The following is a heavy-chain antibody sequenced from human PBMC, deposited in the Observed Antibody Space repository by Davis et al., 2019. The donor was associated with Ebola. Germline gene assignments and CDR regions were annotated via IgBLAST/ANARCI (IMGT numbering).Heavy chain of an antibody. CDR2: ISAYNGNT. CDR1: GYTFTSYG. J-gene: IGHJ5*02. Sequence: ASVKVSCKASGYTFTSYGISWVRQAPGQGLEWMGWISAYNGNTNYAQKLQGRVTITADKSTSTAYMELSSLRSEDTAVYYCARDLGLFTMTRGLDWFDPWGQGTLVTVSS. V-gene: IGHV1-18*01. D-gene: IGHD3-22*01. CDR3: ARDLGLFTMTRGLDWFDP.